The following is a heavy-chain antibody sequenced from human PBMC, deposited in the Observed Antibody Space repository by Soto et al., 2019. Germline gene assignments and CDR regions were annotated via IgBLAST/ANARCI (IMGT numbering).Heavy chain of an antibody. Sequence: SETLSLTCTVSGDSIGTTHSYWAWIRQSPGKGLEWIGNIHYSGSTYYMPSLRSRVTLSVDTSKNQFSLKLTSVTAEDTAVYYCARHEGNGNVWPLDYWGQGILVTVSS. V-gene: IGHV4-39*01. CDR3: ARHEGNGNVWPLDY. CDR2: IHYSGST. J-gene: IGHJ4*02. D-gene: IGHD2-8*01. CDR1: GDSIGTTHSY.